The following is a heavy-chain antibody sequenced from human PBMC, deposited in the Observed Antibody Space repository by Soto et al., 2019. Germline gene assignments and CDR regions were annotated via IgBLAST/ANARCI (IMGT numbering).Heavy chain of an antibody. CDR3: ASFWIAARADAFHI. V-gene: IGHV1-2*02. D-gene: IGHD6-6*01. CDR2: INPNSGGT. J-gene: IGHJ3*02. CDR1: GYTFTGYC. Sequence: ASVKVSCQASGYTFTGYCMHWVRQAPGQGLEWIGWINPNSGGTNYAQKFQGRVTMTRDTSISTAYMELSRLRSDDTAVYYCASFWIAARADAFHICGQKAMVSV.